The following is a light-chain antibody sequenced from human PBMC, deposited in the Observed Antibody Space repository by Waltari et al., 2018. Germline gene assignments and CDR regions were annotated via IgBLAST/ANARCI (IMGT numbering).Light chain of an antibody. J-gene: IGKJ2*01. CDR3: QQYGSSPSMYT. CDR2: GAS. Sequence: ELVLTQSPGTLSLSPGERAPLSCRASQSVSSSYLAWYQQKPGQDPRLLIYGASSRATGIPDRFSGSGSGTDFTLTISRRVPEDFAVYYCQQYGSSPSMYTFGQGTKLEIK. CDR1: QSVSSSY. V-gene: IGKV3-20*01.